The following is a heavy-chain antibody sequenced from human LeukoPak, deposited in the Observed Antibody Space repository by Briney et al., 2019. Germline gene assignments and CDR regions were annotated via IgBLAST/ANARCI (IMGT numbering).Heavy chain of an antibody. Sequence: ASVKVSCKASGYTFTIYYMHWVRQAPGQGLEWMGIINPSGGSTSYAQKFQGRVTMTRDTSTSTVYMELSSLRSEDTAVYYCARDSPTILVDYWGQGTLVTVSS. V-gene: IGHV1-46*01. CDR2: INPSGGST. D-gene: IGHD3-3*01. CDR3: ARDSPTILVDY. J-gene: IGHJ4*02. CDR1: GYTFTIYY.